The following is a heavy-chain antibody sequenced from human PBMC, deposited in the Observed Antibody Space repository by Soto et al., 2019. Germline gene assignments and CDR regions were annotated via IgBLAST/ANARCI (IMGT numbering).Heavy chain of an antibody. CDR1: GGTFSSYA. CDR2: IIPIFGTA. CDR3: ARDPTYGGNSDWFDP. D-gene: IGHD4-17*01. J-gene: IGHJ5*02. V-gene: IGHV1-69*06. Sequence: QVQLVQSGAEVKKPGSSVKVSCKASGGTFSSYAISWVRQAPGQGLEWMGGIIPIFGTANYAQKFQGRVTITADKSTSTDDMELSSLRSDDNAVYYFARDPTYGGNSDWFDPWCQGTLVTVSS.